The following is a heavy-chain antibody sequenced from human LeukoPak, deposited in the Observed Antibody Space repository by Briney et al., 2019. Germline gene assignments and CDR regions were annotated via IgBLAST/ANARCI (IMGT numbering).Heavy chain of an antibody. CDR2: INHSGST. CDR1: GGSFSGYY. D-gene: IGHD6-6*01. Sequence: SETLSLTCAVYGGSFSGYYWSWIRQPPGKGLEWFGEINHSGSTNDHPSLKSRVTISVDTSKNQFSLKLSSVTAADTAIYYCARGLRTLIAARPSAFDIWGQGTMVTVTS. CDR3: ARGLRTLIAARPSAFDI. V-gene: IGHV4-34*01. J-gene: IGHJ3*02.